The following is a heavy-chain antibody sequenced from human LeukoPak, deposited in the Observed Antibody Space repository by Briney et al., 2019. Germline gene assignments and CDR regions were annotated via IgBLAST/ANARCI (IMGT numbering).Heavy chain of an antibody. V-gene: IGHV3-20*04. Sequence: GGSLRLSCAASGFTFDDYGMTWVRQAPGKGLEWVSGITWNGGSTGYADSVKGRFTISRNNAKNSLYLQMNSLRAEDTAVYYCARDFSSGSIWGQGTMVTVSS. D-gene: IGHD6-25*01. J-gene: IGHJ3*02. CDR3: ARDFSSGSI. CDR2: ITWNGGST. CDR1: GFTFDDYG.